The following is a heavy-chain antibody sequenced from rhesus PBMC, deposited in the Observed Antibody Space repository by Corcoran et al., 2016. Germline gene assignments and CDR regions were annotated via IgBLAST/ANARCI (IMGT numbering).Heavy chain of an antibody. V-gene: IGHV4S10*01. J-gene: IGHJ5-2*02. Sequence: QVQLQESGPGVVKPSETLSLTCAVAGGSISDSSRGSWIRQPPGKGREWIGSIYGSSTSTNYNPSLKSRVTISKDTSKNQFSLKLSSVTAADTAVYYCARGVTYWGDRGSLDVWGRGVLVTVSS. CDR3: ARGVTYWGDRGSLDV. D-gene: IGHD3-34*01. CDR1: GGSISDSSR. CDR2: IYGSSTST.